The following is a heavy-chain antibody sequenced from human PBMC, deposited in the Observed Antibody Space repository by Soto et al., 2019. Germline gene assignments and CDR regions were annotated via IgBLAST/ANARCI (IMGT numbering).Heavy chain of an antibody. J-gene: IGHJ6*02. D-gene: IGHD6-13*01. CDR3: VKDRDGAVAGPTKFYGMDV. CDR2: ISGSGDST. CDR1: GFTFSSYA. Sequence: EVQLLESGGGLVQPGGSLRLSCAASGFTFSSYAMSWVRQAPGKGLEWVSVISGSGDSTYYADSVRGRFTISRDNSKNTLYLQMNSLRAEDTAVYYCVKDRDGAVAGPTKFYGMDVWGQGTTVTVSS. V-gene: IGHV3-23*01.